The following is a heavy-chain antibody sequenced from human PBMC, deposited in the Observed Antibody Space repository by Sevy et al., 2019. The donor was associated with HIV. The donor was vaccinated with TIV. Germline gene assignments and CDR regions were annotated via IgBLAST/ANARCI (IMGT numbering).Heavy chain of an antibody. Sequence: GGSLRLSCAASGFIFTNYAMTWVRQAPGKGLEWVSSISYSGGRTYYADSVKGRFTISRDNSKNTRYLEMNTLRAEDTAVYYCATPLRGYNYGFFDYWGQGTLVTVSS. D-gene: IGHD5-18*01. CDR3: ATPLRGYNYGFFDY. CDR1: GFIFTNYA. CDR2: ISYSGGRT. J-gene: IGHJ4*02. V-gene: IGHV3-23*01.